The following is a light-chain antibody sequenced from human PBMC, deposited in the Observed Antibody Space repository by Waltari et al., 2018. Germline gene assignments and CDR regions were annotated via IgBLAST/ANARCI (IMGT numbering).Light chain of an antibody. CDR2: GND. CDR3: AAWDESLKGWV. V-gene: IGLV1-44*01. J-gene: IGLJ3*02. CDR1: SSNIGRIT. Sequence: QSVLIQPPSASGTPGQRVTISCFGSSSNIGRITVDWYQAVPGTAPKLLIHGNDQRPSGVPDRFSGSKSGASGSLAISGLQPEDETDYYCAAWDESLKGWVFGGGTRLTVL.